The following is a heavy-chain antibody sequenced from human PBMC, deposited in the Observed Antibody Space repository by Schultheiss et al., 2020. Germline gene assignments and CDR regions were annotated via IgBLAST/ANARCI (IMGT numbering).Heavy chain of an antibody. CDR2: IKSKTDGGTT. V-gene: IGHV3-15*01. CDR3: TVVWPGRY. J-gene: IGHJ4*02. Sequence: GGSLRLSCAASGFTVSSNYMSWVRQAPGKGLEWVGRIKSKTDGGTTDYAAPVKGRFAISRDDSKDTLYLQMNSLKIEDTAVYYCTVVWPGRYWGQGTLVTVSS. CDR1: GFTVSSNY. D-gene: IGHD1-14*01.